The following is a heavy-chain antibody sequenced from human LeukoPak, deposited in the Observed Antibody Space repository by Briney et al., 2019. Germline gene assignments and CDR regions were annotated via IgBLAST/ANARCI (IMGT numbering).Heavy chain of an antibody. Sequence: GGSLRLSCSASGFTFSCYSMKWVRQAPGKGLEWVSSISSSSSYIYYADSVKGRFTISRDNAKDSLYLQMNSLRVEDPAVYYCARPSNEGQWLVGQGVDYWGQGTQVTVSS. CDR2: ISSSSSYI. V-gene: IGHV3-21*01. CDR1: GFTFSCYS. CDR3: ARPSNEGQWLVGQGVDY. J-gene: IGHJ4*02. D-gene: IGHD6-19*01.